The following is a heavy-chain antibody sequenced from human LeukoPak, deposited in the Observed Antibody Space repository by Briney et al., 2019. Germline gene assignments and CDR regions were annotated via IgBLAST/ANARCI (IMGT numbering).Heavy chain of an antibody. V-gene: IGHV4-38-2*02. Sequence: SETLSLTCTVSGYSISSGYYWGWIRPPPGKGLEWIGSLYHSGNSYYNPSLKSRATISVDTSKNHFSLKLRSVTAADTAVYYCARISSSNWYNERGAFDVWGQGTMVTVSS. D-gene: IGHD6-13*01. J-gene: IGHJ3*01. CDR2: LYHSGNS. CDR1: GYSISSGYY. CDR3: ARISSSNWYNERGAFDV.